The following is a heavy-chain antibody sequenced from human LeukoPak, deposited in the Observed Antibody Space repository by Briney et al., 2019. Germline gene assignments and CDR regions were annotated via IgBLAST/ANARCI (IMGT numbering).Heavy chain of an antibody. J-gene: IGHJ4*02. CDR2: IYGGGDI. Sequence: GGSLRLSCAASGFTVSSNYMNWVRQAPGKGLEWVSVIYGGGDIYYADSVKGRFTISRDNSKNTLYLQMNSLSAEDTAVYYCARGAGYNYPYYFDYWGQGTLVTVSS. CDR1: GFTVSSNY. D-gene: IGHD5-24*01. CDR3: ARGAGYNYPYYFDY. V-gene: IGHV3-53*01.